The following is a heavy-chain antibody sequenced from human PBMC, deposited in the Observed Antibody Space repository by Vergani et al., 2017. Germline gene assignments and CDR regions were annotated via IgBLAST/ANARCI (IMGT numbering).Heavy chain of an antibody. J-gene: IGHJ3*02. V-gene: IGHV1-69*01. CDR1: GGTFSSYA. CDR3: ARGYCSSTSCYTGVAFDI. CDR2: IIPIFGTA. Sequence: QAQLVQSGAEVKKPGSSVKVSCKASGGTFSSYAISWVRQAPGQGLEWMGGIIPIFGTANYAQKFQGRVTITADESTSTAYMELSSLRSEDTAVYYCARGYCSSTSCYTGVAFDIWGQGTMVTVSS. D-gene: IGHD2-2*02.